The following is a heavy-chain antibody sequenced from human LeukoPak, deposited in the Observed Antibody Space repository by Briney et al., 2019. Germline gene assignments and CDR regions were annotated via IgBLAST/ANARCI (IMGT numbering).Heavy chain of an antibody. D-gene: IGHD6-13*01. CDR2: IYYSGST. CDR3: ARHSMAAGTS. V-gene: IGHV4-59*04. CDR1: GGSISSYY. J-gene: IGHJ4*02. Sequence: SETLSLTCTVSGGSISSYYWSWIRPPPGKGLEWIGYIYYSGSTYYNPSLKSRVTISVDTSKNQFSLKLSSVTAADTAVYYCARHSMAAGTSWGQGTLATVSS.